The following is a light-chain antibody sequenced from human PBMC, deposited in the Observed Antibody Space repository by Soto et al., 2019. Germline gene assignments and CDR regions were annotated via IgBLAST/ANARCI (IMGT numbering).Light chain of an antibody. Sequence: IQMAQSPCSLSASVGDRVTITCQASQGINIYLSWYQQKPGKAPKLLIYDASNLETGVPSRFSGSGSVTHFTFTISSLQPEDITTYYCQQYDNIPLPFGGGTKV. CDR3: QQYDNIPLP. CDR1: QGINIY. J-gene: IGKJ4*01. V-gene: IGKV1-33*01. CDR2: DAS.